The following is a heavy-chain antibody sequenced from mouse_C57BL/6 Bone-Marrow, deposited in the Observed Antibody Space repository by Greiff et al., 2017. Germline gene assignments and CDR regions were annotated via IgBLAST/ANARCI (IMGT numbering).Heavy chain of an antibody. CDR2: IDPSDSET. D-gene: IGHD1-1*01. CDR3: ARDYYGSSYGRYFDV. CDR1: GYTFTSYW. J-gene: IGHJ1*03. V-gene: IGHV1-52*01. Sequence: QVHVKQPGAELVRPGSSVKLSCKASGYTFTSYWMHWVKQRPIQGLEWIGNIDPSDSETHYNQKFKDKATLTVDKSSSTAYMQLSSLTSEDSAVYYGARDYYGSSYGRYFDVWGTGTTVTVSS.